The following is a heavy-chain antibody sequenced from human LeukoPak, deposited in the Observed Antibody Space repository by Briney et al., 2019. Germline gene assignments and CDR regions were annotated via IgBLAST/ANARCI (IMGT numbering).Heavy chain of an antibody. Sequence: APVKVSCKASGYTFTSYAMNWVRQAPGQGLEWMGWINTNTGNPTYAQGFTGRFVCSLDTSVSTAYLQISSLKAEDTAVYYCATSPTIAPAGTGDYWGQGTLVTVSS. D-gene: IGHD6-13*01. CDR1: GYTFTSYA. CDR3: ATSPTIAPAGTGDY. J-gene: IGHJ4*02. V-gene: IGHV7-4-1*02. CDR2: INTNTGNP.